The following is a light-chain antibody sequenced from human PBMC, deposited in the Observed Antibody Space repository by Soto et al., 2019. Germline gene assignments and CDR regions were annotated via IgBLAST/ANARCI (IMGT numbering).Light chain of an antibody. J-gene: IGLJ2*01. CDR1: SSDIGGYNF. Sequence: QSALTPPASVSGSPGQSITISCTGTSSDIGGYNFVSWYQQHPGKAPKLMIYDVDTRPSGVPNRFYASKSGNTASLTISGLQAEDEGDYYCCSYTSSNAVFGGGSKLTVL. V-gene: IGLV2-14*01. CDR2: DVD. CDR3: CSYTSSNAV.